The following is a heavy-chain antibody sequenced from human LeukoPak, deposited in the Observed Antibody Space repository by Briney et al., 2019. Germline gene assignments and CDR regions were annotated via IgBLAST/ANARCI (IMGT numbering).Heavy chain of an antibody. CDR1: GGSISSYY. V-gene: IGHV4-59*08. D-gene: IGHD3-22*01. CDR3: ARHLRYDSRGYDASDI. CDR2: IYCSGST. J-gene: IGHJ3*02. Sequence: SETLSLTCSVPGGSISSYYWSWIRPPLGKGLEWIGYIYCSGSTNYNLSLKGRVTISIDTSKNQFSLKLSSVTAADTAVYYCARHLRYDSRGYDASDIWGQGTMVTVSS.